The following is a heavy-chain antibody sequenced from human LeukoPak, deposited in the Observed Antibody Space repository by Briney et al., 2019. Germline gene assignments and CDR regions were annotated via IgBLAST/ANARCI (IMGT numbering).Heavy chain of an antibody. V-gene: IGHV3-23*01. CDR2: ISGSAGIT. Sequence: PGGSLRLSCAASGFAFSSYAMSWVRQAPGKGLEWVSVISGSAGITYYADSVKGRLTISRDNSKNTLYLQMNSLRAEDTAVYYCAKAGAYCGGDCWFGYWGQGTLVTVSS. CDR3: AKAGAYCGGDCWFGY. CDR1: GFAFSSYA. J-gene: IGHJ4*02. D-gene: IGHD2-21*02.